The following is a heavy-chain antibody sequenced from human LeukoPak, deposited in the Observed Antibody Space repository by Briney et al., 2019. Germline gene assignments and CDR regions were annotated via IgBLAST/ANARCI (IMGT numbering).Heavy chain of an antibody. J-gene: IGHJ6*03. CDR1: GGSISSYY. V-gene: IGHV4-59*01. D-gene: IGHD5-18*01. CDR3: ARVIRTRGYSYDDYCYYMDV. CDR2: IYYSGST. Sequence: SETLSLTCTVSGGSISSYYWSWIRQPPGKGLEWIGYIYYSGSTNYNPSLKSRVTISVDTSKNQFSLKLSSVTAADTAVYYCARVIRTRGYSYDDYCYYMDVWGKGTTVTISS.